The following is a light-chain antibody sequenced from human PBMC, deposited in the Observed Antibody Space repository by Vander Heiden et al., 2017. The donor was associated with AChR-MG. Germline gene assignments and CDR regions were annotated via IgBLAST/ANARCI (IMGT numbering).Light chain of an antibody. J-gene: IGLJ2*01. CDR3: QVWDSRSDQVI. V-gene: IGLV3-21*02. Sequence: SYVLAQPPSVSVAPGQTARITCGGDNIGSKSVHWYQEKPGQAPVLVVYDDSDRPSGIPERFSGSNSGDTATLTISRVEAGDEADYYCQVWDSRSDQVIFGGGTMLTVL. CDR2: DDS. CDR1: NIGSKS.